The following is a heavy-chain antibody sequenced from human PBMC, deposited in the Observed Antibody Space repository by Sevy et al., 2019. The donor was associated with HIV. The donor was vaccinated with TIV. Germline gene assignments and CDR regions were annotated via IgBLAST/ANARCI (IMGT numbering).Heavy chain of an antibody. D-gene: IGHD3-10*01. V-gene: IGHV3-49*04. Sequence: GGSLRLSCTGSGFNIADYYMTWVRQAPGKGLDWVGFIITKNHGGTPEYGGSLKGRFTISRDDSKNTIYLQMHSLKTEDTGLYYCARNAREAWRGSGVYYNVTDGFDPWGQGTLVTVSS. CDR3: ARNAREAWRGSGVYYNVTDGFDP. J-gene: IGHJ5*02. CDR1: GFNIADYY. CDR2: IITKNHGGTP.